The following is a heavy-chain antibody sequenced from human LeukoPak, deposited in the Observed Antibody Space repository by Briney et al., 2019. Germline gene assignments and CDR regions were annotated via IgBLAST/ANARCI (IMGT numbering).Heavy chain of an antibody. CDR3: ARETGSAIGSTDFDY. J-gene: IGHJ4*02. CDR1: GFTFSSYG. CDR2: IWYDGSNK. Sequence: GGSLRLSCAASGFTFSSYGMHWVRQAPGKGLEWVAVIWYDGSNKYYADSVKGRFTISRDNSKNTLYLQMNSLRAEDTAVYYCARETGSAIGSTDFDYWGQGTLVTVSS. D-gene: IGHD4-17*01. V-gene: IGHV3-33*01.